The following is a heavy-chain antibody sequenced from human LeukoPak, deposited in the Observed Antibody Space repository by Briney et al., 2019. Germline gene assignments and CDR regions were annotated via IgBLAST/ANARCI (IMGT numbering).Heavy chain of an antibody. CDR2: IYYSGST. D-gene: IGHD3-22*01. V-gene: IGHV4-39*07. CDR3: ARDSPYLYYDSSGYFFDY. Sequence: SETLSLTCTVSGGSISSSSYYWGWIRQPPGKGLEWIGSIYYSGSTYYNPSLKSRVTISVDMSKNQFSLKLSSVTAADTAVYYCARDSPYLYYDSSGYFFDYWGQGTLVTVSS. J-gene: IGHJ4*02. CDR1: GGSISSSSYY.